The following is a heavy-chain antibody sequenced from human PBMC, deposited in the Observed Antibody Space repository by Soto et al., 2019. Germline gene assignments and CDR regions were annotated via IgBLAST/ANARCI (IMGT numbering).Heavy chain of an antibody. CDR3: ARWGGVVPAAPVYYYYGMDV. CDR1: GYTFTSYG. J-gene: IGHJ6*02. D-gene: IGHD2-2*01. CDR2: ISAYNGNT. V-gene: IGHV1-18*01. Sequence: QVQLVQSGAEVKKPGASVKVSCKASGYTFTSYGISWVRQAPGQGLEWMGWISAYNGNTNYAQKLQGRVTMTTDTPTSTAYMELRSLRSDDTAVYYCARWGGVVPAAPVYYYYGMDVWGQGTTVTVSS.